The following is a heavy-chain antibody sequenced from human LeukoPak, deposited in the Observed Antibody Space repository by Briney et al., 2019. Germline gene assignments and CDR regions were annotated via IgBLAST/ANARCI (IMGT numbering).Heavy chain of an antibody. D-gene: IGHD4-17*01. Sequence: GGSLRLSCAASGFTFSDYYMSWIRQAPGKGLEWVSYISSSGSTIYYADSVKGRFTISRDNAKNSLYLQMNSLRAEDTAVYYCARVSTSRTTVTTTLDYWGQGTLVTVSS. J-gene: IGHJ4*02. CDR1: GFTFSDYY. CDR2: ISSSGSTI. V-gene: IGHV3-11*01. CDR3: ARVSTSRTTVTTTLDY.